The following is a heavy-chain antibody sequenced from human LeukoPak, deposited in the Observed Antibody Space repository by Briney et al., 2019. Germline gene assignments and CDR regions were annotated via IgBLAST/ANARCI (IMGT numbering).Heavy chain of an antibody. CDR1: GGSISSSSYY. D-gene: IGHD4-17*01. CDR3: ARHLYGDYGGYYYYYYMDV. Sequence: PSETLSLTCTVSGGSISSSSYYWGWIRQPPGKGLEWIGSIYYSGSTYYNPSLKSRVTISVDTSKNQFSLKLSSVTAADTAVYYCARHLYGDYGGYYYYYYMDVWGKGTTVTVS. V-gene: IGHV4-39*01. CDR2: IYYSGST. J-gene: IGHJ6*03.